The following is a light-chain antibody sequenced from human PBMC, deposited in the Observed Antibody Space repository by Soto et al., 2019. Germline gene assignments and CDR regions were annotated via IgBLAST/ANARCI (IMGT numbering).Light chain of an antibody. CDR3: ASWDDTLSGVV. Sequence: QPVLTQPPSASGTPGQRVTISCSGSSSYIGSNFVYWYHQLPGTAPKLLINRNNQRPSGVPDRFSGSKSGTSGSLAISGLRSEDEADYYCASWDDTLSGVVFGGGTKLTVL. CDR1: SSYIGSNF. J-gene: IGLJ2*01. CDR2: RNN. V-gene: IGLV1-47*01.